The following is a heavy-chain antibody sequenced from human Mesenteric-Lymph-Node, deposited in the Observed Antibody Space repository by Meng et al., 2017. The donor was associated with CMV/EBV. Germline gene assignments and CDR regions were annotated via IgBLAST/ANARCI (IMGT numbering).Heavy chain of an antibody. V-gene: IGHV4-38-2*02. Sequence: SETLSLTCTVFGYSITSGHYWGWIRQPPGKGLEWIGSIYHSGSTYYNPSLKSRVTLSVDTSKNQFSLKLNSVTAADTAVYYCARVPGNSGLYYRSYFDYWGRGKMVTVSS. CDR2: IYHSGST. CDR3: ARVPGNSGLYYRSYFDY. CDR1: GYSITSGHY. J-gene: IGHJ4*02. D-gene: IGHD1-26*01.